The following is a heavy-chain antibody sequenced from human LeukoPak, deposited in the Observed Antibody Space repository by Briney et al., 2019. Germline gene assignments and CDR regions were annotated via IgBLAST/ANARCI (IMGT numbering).Heavy chain of an antibody. CDR1: GGSISSSSYY. CDR3: ARHAKDYSILAPQYMDV. D-gene: IGHD4-11*01. J-gene: IGHJ6*03. V-gene: IGHV4-39*01. CDR2: IYYSGNT. Sequence: SETLSLTCTVSGGSISSSSYYWGWIRQPPGKGLEWIGSIYYSGNTYYNPSLKSRVTISVDTSKNQFSLKLSSVTAADTAVYYCARHAKDYSILAPQYMDVWGKGTTVTVSS.